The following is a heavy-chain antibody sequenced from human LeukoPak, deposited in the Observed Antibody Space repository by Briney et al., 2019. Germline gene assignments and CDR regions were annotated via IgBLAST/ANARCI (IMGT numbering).Heavy chain of an antibody. D-gene: IGHD2-2*01. CDR3: VKGGTIVLVPAAVDY. Sequence: PGGSLKLSCSASGFTFSSYAMHWVRQAPGKGLEYVSAISGNGGSTYHADSVKGRFTFSRDNSKNTLYLQMSSLRAEDTAVYYCVKGGTIVLVPAAVDYWGQGTLVTVSS. CDR2: ISGNGGST. CDR1: GFTFSSYA. J-gene: IGHJ4*02. V-gene: IGHV3-64D*06.